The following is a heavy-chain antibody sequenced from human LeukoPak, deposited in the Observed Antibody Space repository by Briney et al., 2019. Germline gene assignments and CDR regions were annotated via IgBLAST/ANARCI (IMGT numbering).Heavy chain of an antibody. CDR2: MHHSGST. V-gene: IGHV4-39*07. CDR3: ARDPGAYYDSSGYLNWCDP. D-gene: IGHD3-22*01. J-gene: IGHJ5*02. CDR1: GGSITTRGYY. Sequence: SETPSLTCTVSGGSITTRGYYWGWIRQPPGKGLEWIGSMHHSGSTYYNPSLKSRVTTSVDTSKHQFSLKLSSVTAADTAVYYCARDPGAYYDSSGYLNWCDPWGEGTLVTVSS.